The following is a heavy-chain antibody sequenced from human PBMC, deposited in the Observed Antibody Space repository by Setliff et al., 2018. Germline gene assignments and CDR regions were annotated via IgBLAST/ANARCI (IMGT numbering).Heavy chain of an antibody. D-gene: IGHD6-19*01. CDR3: AREQWLDPPGYYYMDV. CDR1: GGSISSYY. Sequence: LETLSLTCTVSGGSISSYYWSWIRQPAGKGLEWIGHIYIGGSANHNPSLKSRVTMSIDTSKNQFSLKLNSVTAADMAVYYCAREQWLDPPGYYYMDVWAKGTTVTVSS. CDR2: IYIGGSA. V-gene: IGHV4-4*07. J-gene: IGHJ6*03.